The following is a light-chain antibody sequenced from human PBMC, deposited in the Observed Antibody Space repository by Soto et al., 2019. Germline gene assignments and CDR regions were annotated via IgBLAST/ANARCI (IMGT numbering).Light chain of an antibody. CDR1: QSIGGY. CDR3: RQSYSNTFA. J-gene: IGKJ3*01. V-gene: IGKV1-39*01. Sequence: DIQMTQSPSPLSSSVGDRVTVTCRSSQSIGGYLQWYQQKPGKAPKLLMHAASTLQSGVPSRFSGSGSGTDYTRTISSLKPEDFATYCCRQSYSNTFAFGPGTQVEIK. CDR2: AAS.